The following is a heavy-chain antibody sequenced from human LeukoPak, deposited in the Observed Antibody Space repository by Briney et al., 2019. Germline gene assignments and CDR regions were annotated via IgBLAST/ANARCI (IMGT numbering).Heavy chain of an antibody. CDR2: ISSSSSYI. CDR1: GFTFSSYS. CDR3: AKHGEAYGDSKTDY. D-gene: IGHD4-17*01. J-gene: IGHJ4*02. Sequence: GGSLRLSCAASGFTFSSYSMNWVRQAQGRGLEWVYPISSSSSYIYYADSVKGRFTISRDNAKNSLYLQMNSLRAEDTAVYYCAKHGEAYGDSKTDYWGQGTLVTVSS. V-gene: IGHV3-21*04.